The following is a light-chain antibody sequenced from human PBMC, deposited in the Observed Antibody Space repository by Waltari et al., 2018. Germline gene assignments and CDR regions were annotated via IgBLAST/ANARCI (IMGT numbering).Light chain of an antibody. V-gene: IGLV2-11*01. Sequence: QSALTQPRSVSGSPGQSVTISCTGPRSDVGGYNYVSWYQQHPGKAPKRMIYFVSKRPSGVPDRFSGSKSGNTASLTISGLQAEDEADYYCCSYAGSYTEVFGGGTKLTVL. CDR2: FVS. J-gene: IGLJ2*01. CDR1: RSDVGGYNY. CDR3: CSYAGSYTEV.